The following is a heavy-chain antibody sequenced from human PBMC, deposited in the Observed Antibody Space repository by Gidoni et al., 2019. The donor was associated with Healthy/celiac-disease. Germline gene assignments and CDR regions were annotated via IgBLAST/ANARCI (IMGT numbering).Heavy chain of an antibody. Sequence: QLQLQESGPGLVKPSETLSLTCTVSGGSISSSSYHWGWIRQPPGKGLEWIGSIYYSGSTYYNPSLKSRVTISVDTSKNQFSLKLSSVTAADTAVYYCARGYYDSSGYYYYYYYGMDVWGQGTTVTVSS. D-gene: IGHD3-22*01. CDR3: ARGYYDSSGYYYYYYYGMDV. J-gene: IGHJ6*02. CDR1: GGSISSSSYH. V-gene: IGHV4-39*01. CDR2: IYYSGST.